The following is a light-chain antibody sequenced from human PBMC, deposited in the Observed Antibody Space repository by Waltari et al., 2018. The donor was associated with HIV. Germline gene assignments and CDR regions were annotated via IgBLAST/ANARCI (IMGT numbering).Light chain of an antibody. J-gene: IGLJ1*01. Sequence: QSVMSHPPSASGTPGQTVTISCSGRFSNLGANTVNWYQQIPGTAPRLHIYGHNQRPSGVPDRFSGSRSGTSASLTIGGLQSEDEADYYCSAWDDSLRATVFGTGTRVTVL. V-gene: IGLV1-44*01. CDR3: SAWDDSLRATV. CDR2: GHN. CDR1: FSNLGANT.